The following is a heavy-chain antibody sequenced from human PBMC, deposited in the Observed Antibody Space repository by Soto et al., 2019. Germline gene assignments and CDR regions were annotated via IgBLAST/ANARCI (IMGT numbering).Heavy chain of an antibody. CDR1: GGSISTYY. CDR2: IYYSGSI. J-gene: IGHJ6*02. D-gene: IGHD3-16*01. Sequence: SETLSLTCTVSGGSISTYYWSWIRQPPGKGLEWIGYIYYSGSINYNPSLKSRVTISVDTSNNQFSLKLSSVTAADTAVYCCARHSGGYYYYGMDVWGHGTTVT. CDR3: ARHSGGYYYYGMDV. V-gene: IGHV4-59*08.